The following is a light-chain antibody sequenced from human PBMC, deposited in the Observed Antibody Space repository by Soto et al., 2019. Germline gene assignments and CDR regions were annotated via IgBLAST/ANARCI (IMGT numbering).Light chain of an antibody. CDR3: QQYGSSPPWT. J-gene: IGKJ1*01. V-gene: IGKV3-20*01. CDR1: QSVSSNY. CDR2: GAS. Sequence: EIVLTQSPGTLSLSPGERATLSSRASQSVSSNYLAWYQQKPGQAPRLLIYGASSRATGIPDRFSGSGSGTDFTLTISRLEPEDFAVYYCQQYGSSPPWTFGQGTKVEIK.